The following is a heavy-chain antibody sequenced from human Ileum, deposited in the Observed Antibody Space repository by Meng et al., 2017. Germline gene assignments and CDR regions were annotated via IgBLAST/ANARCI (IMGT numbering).Heavy chain of an antibody. CDR3: ARDWVAVGLFDY. D-gene: IGHD6-19*01. J-gene: IGHJ4*02. CDR2: ISSSGSTI. CDR1: GFTFSSYE. Sequence: GGSLRLSCAASGFTFSSYEMNCVRQAPGKGLEWVSYISSSGSTIYYADSVKGRFTISRDNAKNSLYLQMNSLRAEDTAVYYCARDWVAVGLFDYWGQGTLVTVSS. V-gene: IGHV3-48*03.